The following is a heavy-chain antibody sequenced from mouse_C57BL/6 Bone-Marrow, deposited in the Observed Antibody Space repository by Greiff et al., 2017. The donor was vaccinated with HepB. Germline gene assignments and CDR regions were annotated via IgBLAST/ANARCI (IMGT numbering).Heavy chain of an antibody. CDR3: ARDYSNLYYYAMDY. CDR1: GYTFTSYW. D-gene: IGHD2-5*01. V-gene: IGHV1-69*01. J-gene: IGHJ4*01. Sequence: QVQLQQPGAELVMPGASVKLSCKASGYTFTSYWMHWVKQRPGQGLEWFGEIDPSDSYTNYNQKFKGKSTLTVDKSSSTAYMQLSSLTSEDSAVYYCARDYSNLYYYAMDYWGQGTSVTVSS. CDR2: IDPSDSYT.